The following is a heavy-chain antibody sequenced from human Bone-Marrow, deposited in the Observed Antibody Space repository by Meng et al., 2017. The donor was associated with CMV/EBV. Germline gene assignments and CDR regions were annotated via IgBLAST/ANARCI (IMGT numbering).Heavy chain of an antibody. V-gene: IGHV4-34*01. CDR1: GGSFSGYY. CDR2: INHSGST. D-gene: IGHD3-16*01. J-gene: IGHJ6*02. Sequence: GSLRLTCAVYGGSFSGYYWSWIRQPPGKGLEWIGEINHSGSTNYNPSLKSRVTISVDTSKNQFSLKLSSVTAADTAVYYCARDHQAGTYYYYGMDVWGQGHTVNVAS. CDR3: ARDHQAGTYYYYGMDV.